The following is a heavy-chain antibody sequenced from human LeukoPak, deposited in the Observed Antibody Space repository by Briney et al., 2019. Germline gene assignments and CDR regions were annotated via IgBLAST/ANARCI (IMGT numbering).Heavy chain of an antibody. CDR1: GFTFSSYS. CDR3: AEDQVANIPSGYYYYYGMDV. J-gene: IGHJ6*02. CDR2: ISGSGGST. V-gene: IGHV3-23*01. Sequence: GGSLRLSCAASGFTFSSYSMNWVRQAPGKGLEWVSAISGSGGSTYYADSVKGRFTISRDNSKNTLYLQMNSLRAEDTAVYYCAEDQVANIPSGYYYYYGMDVWGQGTTVTVSS. D-gene: IGHD5-12*01.